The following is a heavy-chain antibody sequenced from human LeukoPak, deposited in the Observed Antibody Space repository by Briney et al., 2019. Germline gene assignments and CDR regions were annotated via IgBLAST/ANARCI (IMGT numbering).Heavy chain of an antibody. D-gene: IGHD3-3*01. J-gene: IGHJ5*02. CDR1: GYTFTGYY. V-gene: IGHV1-2*02. CDR2: INPNSGGT. Sequence: ASVKVSCKASGYTFTGYYMHWVRQAPGQGLEWMGWINPNSGGTNYAQKFQGRVTMTRDTSISTAYMELSRLRSDDTAVYHCARGWTIFGVVIQNWFDPWGQGTLVTVSS. CDR3: ARGWTIFGVVIQNWFDP.